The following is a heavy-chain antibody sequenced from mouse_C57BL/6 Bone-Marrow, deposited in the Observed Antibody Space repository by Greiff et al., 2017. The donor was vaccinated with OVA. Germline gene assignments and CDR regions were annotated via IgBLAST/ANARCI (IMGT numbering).Heavy chain of an antibody. D-gene: IGHD2-3*01. Sequence: QVQLKQPGAELVKPGASVQLSCKASGYTFTSYWMQWVKQRPGQGLEWIGEIDPSDSYTNYNQKFKGKATLTVDTSSSTAYMQLSSLTSEDSAVYYCAREDDGYPYYYAMDYWGQGTSVTVSS. CDR2: IDPSDSYT. V-gene: IGHV1-50*01. CDR1: GYTFTSYW. J-gene: IGHJ4*01. CDR3: AREDDGYPYYYAMDY.